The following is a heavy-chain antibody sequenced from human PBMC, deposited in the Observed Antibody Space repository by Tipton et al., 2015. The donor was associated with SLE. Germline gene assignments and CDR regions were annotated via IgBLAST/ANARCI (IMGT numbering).Heavy chain of an antibody. D-gene: IGHD3-3*01. Sequence: SLRLSCAASGFTFSSYSMNWVRQAPGKGLEWVSSISGSSSYIYYADSVKGRFTISRDNAKNSLYLQMNSLRTEDTAVYYCTTLLTTFGVLIAPFDYWGQGTLVTVSS. CDR2: ISGSSSYI. CDR3: TTLLTTFGVLIAPFDY. V-gene: IGHV3-21*03. J-gene: IGHJ4*02. CDR1: GFTFSSYS.